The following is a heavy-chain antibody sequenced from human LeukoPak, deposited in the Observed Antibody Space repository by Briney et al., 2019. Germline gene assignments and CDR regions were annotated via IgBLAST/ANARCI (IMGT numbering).Heavy chain of an antibody. J-gene: IGHJ4*02. CDR1: GYTFTSYG. Sequence: ASVQVSCKASGYTFTSYGISWVRQAPGQGLEWMGWISAYNGNTNYAQKLQGRVTMTTDTSTSTAYMELRSLRSDDTAVYYCARGHYYDSSGYYYNDYWGQGTLVTVSS. V-gene: IGHV1-18*01. CDR2: ISAYNGNT. D-gene: IGHD3-22*01. CDR3: ARGHYYDSSGYYYNDY.